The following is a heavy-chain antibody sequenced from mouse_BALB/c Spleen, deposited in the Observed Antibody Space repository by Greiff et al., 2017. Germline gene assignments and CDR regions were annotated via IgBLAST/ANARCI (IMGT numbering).Heavy chain of an antibody. V-gene: IGHV5-17*02. CDR1: GFTFSSFG. D-gene: IGHD1-1*01. J-gene: IGHJ1*01. Sequence: EVKLMESGGGLVQPGGSRKLSCAASGFTFSSFGMHWVRQAPEKGLEWVAYISSGSSTIYYADTVKGRFTISRDNPKNTLFLQMTSLRSEDTAMYYCARIPHYYGSSYWYFDVWGAGTTVTVSS. CDR2: ISSGSSTI. CDR3: ARIPHYYGSSYWYFDV.